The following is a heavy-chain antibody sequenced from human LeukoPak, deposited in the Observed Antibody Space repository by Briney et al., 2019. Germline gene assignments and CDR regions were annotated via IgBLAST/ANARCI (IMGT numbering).Heavy chain of an antibody. Sequence: GQSLRLSCAASGFTFSTYSINWVRHPPGNGLEWVSSIITSPSSKYYAESVKGRFTISRDNAKNSLYLQMNSLRAEDTAVYYCARLKIYCTGGVCLSPIDYWGQGTLVTVSS. J-gene: IGHJ4*02. CDR1: GFTFSTYS. CDR3: ARLKIYCTGGVCLSPIDY. D-gene: IGHD2-8*02. V-gene: IGHV3-21*01. CDR2: IITSPSSK.